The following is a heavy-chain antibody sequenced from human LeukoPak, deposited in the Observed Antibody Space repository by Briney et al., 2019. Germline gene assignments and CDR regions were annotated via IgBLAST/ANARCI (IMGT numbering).Heavy chain of an antibody. Sequence: PSETLSLTCTVSGASISSYYWSWIRQPPGKGLEWIGYSYYSGSSDYNPSLKSRVTISVDTSKNQFSLILSSVTAADTAVYYCARQPDDRSGWNNGQDYFDYWGQGTLVTVSS. CDR2: SYYSGSS. CDR3: ARQPDDRSGWNNGQDYFDY. CDR1: GASISSYY. V-gene: IGHV4-59*01. J-gene: IGHJ4*02. D-gene: IGHD6-19*01.